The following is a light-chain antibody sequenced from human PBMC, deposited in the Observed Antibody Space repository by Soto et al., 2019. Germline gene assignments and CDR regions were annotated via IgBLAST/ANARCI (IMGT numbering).Light chain of an antibody. Sequence: DIHITHSPSTLSLSLVDRVTITCRASQTISSWLAWYQQKPGKAPKLPIYKASTLKSGVPSRFSGSGSGTEFTLTISSLQAEDVAVYYCQQYYSTPPLTFGGGTKVDIK. J-gene: IGKJ4*01. CDR2: KAS. CDR3: QQYYSTPPLT. CDR1: QTISSW. V-gene: IGKV1-5*03.